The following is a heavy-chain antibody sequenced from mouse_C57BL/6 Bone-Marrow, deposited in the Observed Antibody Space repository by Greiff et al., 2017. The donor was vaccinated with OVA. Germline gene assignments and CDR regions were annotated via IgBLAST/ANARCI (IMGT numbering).Heavy chain of an antibody. CDR1: GYTFTSYW. CDR2: IYPGSGST. Sequence: VQLQQSGAELVKPGASVTMSCKASGYTFTSYWITWVKQRPGQGLEWIGDIYPGSGSTNYNEKFKSKATLTVDTSSSTAYMQLSSLTSEDSAVYYSATGQDYDAMDYWGQGTSVTVSS. V-gene: IGHV1-55*01. CDR3: ATGQDYDAMDY. J-gene: IGHJ4*01.